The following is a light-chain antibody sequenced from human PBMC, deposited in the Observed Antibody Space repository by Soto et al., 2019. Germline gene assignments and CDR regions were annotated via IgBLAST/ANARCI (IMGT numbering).Light chain of an antibody. CDR2: DAS. Sequence: DIQMTQSPSSLSASVGDRVTITCQASQDINKFLNWYQQKPGKAPKLLIYDASNLETGVPSRFSGSGSGTDFTFTISSLQPEDVATYYCQQYDNLPPQFTFGPGTKVDIK. CDR3: QQYDNLPPQFT. CDR1: QDINKF. V-gene: IGKV1-33*01. J-gene: IGKJ3*01.